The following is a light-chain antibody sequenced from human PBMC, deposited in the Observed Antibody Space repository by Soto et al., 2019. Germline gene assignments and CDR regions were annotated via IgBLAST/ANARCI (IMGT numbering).Light chain of an antibody. J-gene: IGKJ1*01. CDR1: QSVSSSY. Sequence: EVVLTQSPGTLSVPPGERATLSCRASQSVSSSYLAWYQQKPGQAPRLLIYGASSRATGIPDRFSGSGSGTDFTLTIIRLEPEDFAVYYCQQYGSSSWTFGQGTKLDIK. CDR3: QQYGSSSWT. V-gene: IGKV3-20*01. CDR2: GAS.